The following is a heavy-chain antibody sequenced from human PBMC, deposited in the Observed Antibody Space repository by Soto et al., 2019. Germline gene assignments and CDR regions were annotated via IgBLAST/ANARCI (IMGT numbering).Heavy chain of an antibody. Sequence: ESGGGLVKPGGSLRLSCAASGITFTNYGFNWVRQASGKGLEWVSSITSSRPYTSYADSVRGRFTLSSDNAKNSLYLHMNSRRVEEPAGYSWRACLASTWSSASDYWGQGALVTVSS. CDR1: GITFTNYG. CDR2: ITSSRPYT. D-gene: IGHD1-26*01. V-gene: IGHV3-21*04. J-gene: IGHJ4*02. CDR3: RACLASTWSSASDY.